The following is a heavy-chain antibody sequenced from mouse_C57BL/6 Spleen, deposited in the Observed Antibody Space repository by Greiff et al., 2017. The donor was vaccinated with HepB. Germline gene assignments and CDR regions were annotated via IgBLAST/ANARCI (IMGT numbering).Heavy chain of an antibody. D-gene: IGHD3-2*02. Sequence: VQLVESGAELVRPGASVTLSCKASGYTFTDYEMHWVKQTPVHGLEWIGAIDPETGGTAYNQKFKGKAILTADKSSSTAYMELRSLTSEDSAVYYCTRAQATLDYWGQGTTLTVSS. V-gene: IGHV1-15*01. CDR1: GYTFTDYE. CDR2: IDPETGGT. CDR3: TRAQATLDY. J-gene: IGHJ2*01.